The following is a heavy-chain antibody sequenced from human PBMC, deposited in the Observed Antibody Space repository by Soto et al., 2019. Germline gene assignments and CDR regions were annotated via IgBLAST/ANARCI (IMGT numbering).Heavy chain of an antibody. CDR2: ISSGGDST. Sequence: EVQLLESGGGLVQPGESLRLSCAASGFTFSNYGMSWVRQAPGKGLEWVSGISSGGDSTYYADSVKGRFTIARDNSKNTLYVQMDSLRAEDTGVYYCAKHWSMMVRGVMNFWGQGTLVTVSS. CDR3: AKHWSMMVRGVMNF. J-gene: IGHJ4*02. CDR1: GFTFSNYG. D-gene: IGHD3-10*01. V-gene: IGHV3-23*01.